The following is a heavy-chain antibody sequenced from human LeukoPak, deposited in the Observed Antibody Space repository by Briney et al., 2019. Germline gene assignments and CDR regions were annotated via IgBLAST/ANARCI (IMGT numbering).Heavy chain of an antibody. CDR3: ARNRIAVAGFDY. CDR2: INPSGGST. Sequence: ASVKVSYKASGYTFTSYYMHWVRQAPGQGLEWMGIINPSGGSTSYAQKFQGRVTMTRDTSTSTVYMELSSLRSEDTAVYYCARNRIAVAGFDYWGQGTLVTVSS. J-gene: IGHJ4*02. CDR1: GYTFTSYY. V-gene: IGHV1-46*01. D-gene: IGHD6-19*01.